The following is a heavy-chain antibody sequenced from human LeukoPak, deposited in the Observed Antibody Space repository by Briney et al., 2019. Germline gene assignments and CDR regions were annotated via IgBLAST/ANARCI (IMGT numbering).Heavy chain of an antibody. CDR1: GFTFSSYW. D-gene: IGHD7-27*01. CDR3: ASPGALDYYGMDV. J-gene: IGHJ6*02. V-gene: IGHV3-7*01. Sequence: GGSLRLSCAASGFTFSSYWMSWVRQAPGKGLEWVANIKQDGSEKYYVDSVKGRFTISRDNAKNSLYLQMNSLRAEDTAVYYCASPGALDYYGMDVWGQGTTVTVSS. CDR2: IKQDGSEK.